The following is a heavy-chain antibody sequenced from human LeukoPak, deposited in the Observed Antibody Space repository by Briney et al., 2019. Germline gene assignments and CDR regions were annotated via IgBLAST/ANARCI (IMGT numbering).Heavy chain of an antibody. Sequence: ASVKVSCKASGGTFSSYAISWVRQAPGQGLEWMGGIIPIFGTANYAQKFQGRVTITADESTSTAYMELSSLRSEDTAVYYCARDRNGYRRFHYWGQGTRVTVSS. CDR3: ARDRNGYRRFHY. CDR2: IIPIFGTA. V-gene: IGHV1-69*01. D-gene: IGHD5-24*01. CDR1: GGTFSSYA. J-gene: IGHJ4*02.